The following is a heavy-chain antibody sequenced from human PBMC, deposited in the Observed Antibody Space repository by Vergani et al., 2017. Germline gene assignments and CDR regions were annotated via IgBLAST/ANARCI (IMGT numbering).Heavy chain of an antibody. Sequence: EVQLLESGGGLVQPGRSLRLSCAASGFTFDDYAMHWVRQAPGKGLEWVSGISWNSGSIGYADSVKGRFTISRDNAKNSLYLQMNSLRAEDTALYYCAKVYSSGWYYFDYWGQGTLVTVSS. CDR1: GFTFDDYA. D-gene: IGHD6-19*01. V-gene: IGHV3-9*01. CDR3: AKVYSSGWYYFDY. J-gene: IGHJ4*02. CDR2: ISWNSGSI.